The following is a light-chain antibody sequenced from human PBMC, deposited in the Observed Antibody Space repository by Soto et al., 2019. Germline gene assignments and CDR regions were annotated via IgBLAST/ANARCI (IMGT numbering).Light chain of an antibody. J-gene: IGKJ4*01. V-gene: IGKV4-1*01. Sequence: DIVMTQFPDSLAVTLGDRATINCKSSQSVLHSPDNKEYFGWYQQKPVQPPKMLINWASTRESGVPDRFSGSVSGTDFTLPISSLQAEDVAVYYCLQYYSFPVTFGGGTKVEIK. CDR1: QSVLHSPDNKEY. CDR2: WAS. CDR3: LQYYSFPVT.